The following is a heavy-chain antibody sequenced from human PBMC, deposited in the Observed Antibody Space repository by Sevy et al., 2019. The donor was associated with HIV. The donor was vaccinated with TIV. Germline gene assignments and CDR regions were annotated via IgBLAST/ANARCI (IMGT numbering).Heavy chain of an antibody. V-gene: IGHV3-43D*03. J-gene: IGHJ4*02. D-gene: IGHD6-13*01. CDR2: ISRDGSVI. CDR1: GFTFDDYA. CDR3: AKAYGMAAVGFLGH. Sequence: GGSLRISCAASGFTFDDYAMHWVRQVPGKGLEWVSLISRDGSVIYYADSVKGRFSISRDNSKNSLYLQMNSLRPEDTALYYCAKAYGMAAVGFLGHWGQGTLVTVSS.